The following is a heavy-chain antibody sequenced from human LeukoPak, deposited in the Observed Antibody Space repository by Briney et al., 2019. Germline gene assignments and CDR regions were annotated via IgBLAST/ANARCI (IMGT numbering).Heavy chain of an antibody. Sequence: PGGSLRLSCAASGFTFSSYAMSWVRQAPGKGLESVSAMSGSGGSTYYADSVKGRFTISRDNSKNRLYLQMNSLRCEETAVYYCAKGLPSIFGVFDYWGQGTLVTVSS. CDR2: MSGSGGST. D-gene: IGHD3-3*01. CDR3: AKGLPSIFGVFDY. J-gene: IGHJ4*02. V-gene: IGHV3-23*01. CDR1: GFTFSSYA.